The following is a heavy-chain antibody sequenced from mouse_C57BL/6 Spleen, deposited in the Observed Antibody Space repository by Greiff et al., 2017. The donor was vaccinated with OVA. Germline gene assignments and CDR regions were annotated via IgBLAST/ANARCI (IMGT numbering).Heavy chain of an antibody. CDR3: ARYWGGYFDV. CDR2: IYPGDGDT. V-gene: IGHV1-82*01. Sequence: VQLQESGPELVKPGASVKISCKASGYAFSSSWMNWVKQRPGKGLEWIGRIYPGDGDTNYNGKFKGKATLTADKSSSTAYMQLSSLTSEDSAVYFCARYWGGYFDVWGTGTTVTVSS. D-gene: IGHD4-1*01. CDR1: GYAFSSSW. J-gene: IGHJ1*03.